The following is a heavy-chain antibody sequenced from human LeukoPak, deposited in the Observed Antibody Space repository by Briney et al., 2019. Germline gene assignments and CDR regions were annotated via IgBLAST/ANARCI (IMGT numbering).Heavy chain of an antibody. Sequence: GGSLRLSCVASGFIFSKNAMSWVRQAPGKGLEWVSGISGSGGSAYYADSVKGRFTISRDNSKNTLYLQMNSLRAEDTAVYYCAKRGIAVADYWGQGTLVTVSS. CDR1: GFIFSKNA. CDR3: AKRGIAVADY. V-gene: IGHV3-23*01. D-gene: IGHD6-19*01. CDR2: ISGSGGSA. J-gene: IGHJ4*02.